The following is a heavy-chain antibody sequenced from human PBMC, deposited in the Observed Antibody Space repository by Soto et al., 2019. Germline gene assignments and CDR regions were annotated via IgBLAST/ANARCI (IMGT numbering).Heavy chain of an antibody. CDR2: IKSKGSGGTT. D-gene: IGHD1-20*01. V-gene: IGHV3-15*01. Sequence: EVQLVESGGGLVKPGGSLRLSCAASGFTFSDAWMSWVRQAPGKGLEWVGRIKSKGSGGTTDYPAPVKGRFIISRDDSKKTLYLQMNSLKTEDTAMYYCCWRHSINYYLDVWGQGTLVTVSS. J-gene: IGHJ4*02. CDR1: GFTFSDAW. CDR3: CWRHSINYYLDV.